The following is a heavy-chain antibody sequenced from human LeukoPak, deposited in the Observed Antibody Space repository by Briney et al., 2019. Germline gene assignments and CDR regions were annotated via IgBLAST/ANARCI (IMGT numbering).Heavy chain of an antibody. V-gene: IGHV1-69*01. Sequence: SVKVSCKASGGTFSSYAISWVRQAPGQGLEWMGGIIPIFGTAYYAQKFQGRVTITADESTSTAYMELRSLRSADTAVYYCARGAPPRRSYDSSGYYSYYFDYWGQGTLVTVSS. J-gene: IGHJ4*02. CDR1: GGTFSSYA. CDR3: ARGAPPRRSYDSSGYYSYYFDY. CDR2: IIPIFGTA. D-gene: IGHD3-22*01.